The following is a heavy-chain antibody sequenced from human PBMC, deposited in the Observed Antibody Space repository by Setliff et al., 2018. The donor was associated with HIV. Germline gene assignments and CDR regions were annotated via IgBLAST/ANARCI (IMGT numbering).Heavy chain of an antibody. CDR1: GYSISSGYY. V-gene: IGHV4-38-2*02. D-gene: IGHD4-17*01. J-gene: IGHJ3*02. CDR2: IYHAGNT. Sequence: SETLSLTCTVTGYSISSGYYWAWTRQPPGKGLEWIGYIYHAGNTYYNPSLKSRVTISVDTSKNQISLRLNSLTAADTAVYYCARGTTLNVVPDAFDIWGQGTMVTVSS. CDR3: ARGTTLNVVPDAFDI.